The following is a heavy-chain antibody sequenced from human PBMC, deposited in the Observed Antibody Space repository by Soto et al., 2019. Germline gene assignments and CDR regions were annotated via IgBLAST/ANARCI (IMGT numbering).Heavy chain of an antibody. CDR3: ARCSSSWYYFDY. CDR1: GGTFSSYA. J-gene: IGHJ4*02. V-gene: IGHV1-69*13. D-gene: IGHD6-6*01. Sequence: GASVKVSCKASGGTFSSYAISWVRQAPGQGLEWMGGIIPIFGTANYAQKFQGRVTITADESTSTAYMELSSLRSEDTAVYYCARCSSSWYYFDYWGQGTLVTVSS. CDR2: IIPIFGTA.